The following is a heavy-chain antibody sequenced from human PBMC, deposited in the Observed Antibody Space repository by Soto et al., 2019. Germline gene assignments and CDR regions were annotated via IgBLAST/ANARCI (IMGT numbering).Heavy chain of an antibody. D-gene: IGHD2-15*01. CDR3: ARGDREDIAVVIGVRPGEYGVDV. CDR1: GFTFRNYV. CDR2: ISYDGGNK. J-gene: IGHJ6*02. V-gene: IGHV3-30-3*01. Sequence: QVQLVESGGGVVQPGRSLRLSCAASGFTFRNYVMHWVRQAPGKGPECVAVISYDGGNKFYRDYVKGRFTISRDNSKNTLYLQINSLRYEDTAVYYCARGDREDIAVVIGVRPGEYGVDVWGQGTTVTVSS.